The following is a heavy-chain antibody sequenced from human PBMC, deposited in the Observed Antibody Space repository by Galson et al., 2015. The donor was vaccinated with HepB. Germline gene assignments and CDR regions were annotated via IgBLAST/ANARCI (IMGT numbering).Heavy chain of an antibody. Sequence: SLRLSCAASGFIFSRYSMNWVRQAPGKALEWVSYISISSSSIYYADSVKGRFTISRDNAKNSLYLHMNSLRAEDTAVYYCARGAQMSSGWYNAFDIWGQGTVVTVSS. CDR2: ISISSSSI. V-gene: IGHV3-48*01. CDR3: ARGAQMSSGWYNAFDI. D-gene: IGHD6-19*01. J-gene: IGHJ3*02. CDR1: GFIFSRYS.